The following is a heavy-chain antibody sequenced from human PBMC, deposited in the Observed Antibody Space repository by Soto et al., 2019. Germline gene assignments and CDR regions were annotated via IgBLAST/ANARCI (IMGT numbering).Heavy chain of an antibody. CDR1: GFTFSSYG. D-gene: IGHD1-26*01. Sequence: GGSLRLSCAASGFTFSSYGMHWVRQAPGKGLEWVAVIWYDGSNKYYADSVKGRFTISRDNSKNTLYLQMNSLRAEDTAVYYCARGDSGSYLEGHYWGQGTLVTVSS. CDR2: IWYDGSNK. V-gene: IGHV3-33*01. CDR3: ARGDSGSYLEGHY. J-gene: IGHJ4*02.